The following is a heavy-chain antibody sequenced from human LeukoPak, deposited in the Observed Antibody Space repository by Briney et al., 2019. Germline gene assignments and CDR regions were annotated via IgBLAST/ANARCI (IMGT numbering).Heavy chain of an antibody. D-gene: IGHD3-22*01. CDR2: ITSNGGMT. CDR1: GFTFNSYA. V-gene: IGHV3-64*01. CDR3: ARADSSGYYYA. Sequence: GGSLRLSCAASGFTFNSYAMHWVRQAPGKGLEYVSAITSNGGMTYYANSVKGRFAISRDNSKNTLYLQMGSLRADDMAVYYCARADSSGYYYAWGQGTPVTVSS. J-gene: IGHJ5*02.